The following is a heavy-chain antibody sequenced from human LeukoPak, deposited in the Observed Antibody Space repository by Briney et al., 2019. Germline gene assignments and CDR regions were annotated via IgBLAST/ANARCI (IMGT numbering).Heavy chain of an antibody. CDR1: GFTFSNYA. D-gene: IGHD6-19*01. V-gene: IGHV3-23*01. CDR3: AKDGAGYSSGWVFDY. J-gene: IGHJ4*02. Sequence: GGSLRLSCAASGFTFSNYAMSWVRQAPGKGLEWVSSISGSADSTYYADSVKGRFTIFRDNSKNTLYLQMNSLRVEDTAVYYCAKDGAGYSSGWVFDYWGQGTLVTVSS. CDR2: ISGSADST.